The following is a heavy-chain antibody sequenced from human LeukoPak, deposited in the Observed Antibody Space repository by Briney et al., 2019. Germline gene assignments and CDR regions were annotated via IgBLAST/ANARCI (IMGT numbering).Heavy chain of an antibody. CDR3: ARDSSGTDYYYYMDV. Sequence: GASVKVSCKASGYTFTGYYMHWVRQAPGQGLEWMGGIIPIFGTANYAQKFQGRVTITADKSTSTAYMEPSSLRSEDTAVYYCARDSSGTDYYYYMDVWGKGTTVTVSS. J-gene: IGHJ6*03. CDR1: GYTFTGYY. D-gene: IGHD6-19*01. CDR2: IIPIFGTA. V-gene: IGHV1-69*06.